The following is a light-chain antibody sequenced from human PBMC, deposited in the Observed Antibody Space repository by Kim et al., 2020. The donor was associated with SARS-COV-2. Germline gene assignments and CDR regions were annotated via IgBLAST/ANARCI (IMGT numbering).Light chain of an antibody. CDR3: QKYNSAPWT. CDR2: AAS. J-gene: IGKJ1*01. V-gene: IGKV1-27*01. Sequence: DIQMAQSPSSLSASVGDRVTITCRASQDINNYLAWYRQKPGKVPEVLIYAASILQSGVPSRISGSGSGTDFTLTINSLQPEDVATYYCQKYNSAPWTFGQGTKVEIK. CDR1: QDINNY.